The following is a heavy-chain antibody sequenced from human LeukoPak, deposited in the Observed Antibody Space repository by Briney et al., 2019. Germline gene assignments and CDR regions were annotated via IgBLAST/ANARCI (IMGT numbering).Heavy chain of an antibody. CDR1: GGSFSGYY. CDR3: ANSIAARRKYFDL. D-gene: IGHD6-6*01. Sequence: PSGTLSLTCAVYGGSFSGYYWSWIRQPPGKGLEWIGEINHSGSTNYNPSLKSRVTISVDTSKNQFSLKLSSVTAADTAVYYCANSIAARRKYFDLWGRGTLVTVSS. J-gene: IGHJ2*01. V-gene: IGHV4-34*01. CDR2: INHSGST.